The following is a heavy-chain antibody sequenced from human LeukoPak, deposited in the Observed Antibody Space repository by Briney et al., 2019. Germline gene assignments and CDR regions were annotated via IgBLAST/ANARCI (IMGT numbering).Heavy chain of an antibody. Sequence: MPGGSLRLSCAASGFTFSGYSMNWVRQAPGKGLEWVSSISSSSSSIYYADSVKGRFTISRDSAKKSLYLQMNSLRAEDTAVYYCAREGATASSGYFFDYWGQGSLVTVSS. V-gene: IGHV3-21*01. D-gene: IGHD5-18*01. CDR3: AREGATASSGYFFDY. CDR1: GFTFSGYS. CDR2: ISSSSSSI. J-gene: IGHJ4*02.